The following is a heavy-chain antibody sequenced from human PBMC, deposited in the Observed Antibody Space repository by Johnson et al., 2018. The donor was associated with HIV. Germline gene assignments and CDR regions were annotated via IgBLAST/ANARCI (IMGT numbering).Heavy chain of an antibody. D-gene: IGHD3-10*01. V-gene: IGHV3-7*03. CDR1: GFTFTSHG. CDR2: IKQDGSEK. CDR3: ARTSEWAENRLLWFGELQPDAFDI. Sequence: VQLVESAGAAVQPGRSLRLSCAASGFTFTSHGMHWVRQAPGNGLAWVANIKQDGSEKYYVDSVKGRFTISSDNVKNLLYLKMNSLRAEDTAVFYCARTSEWAENRLLWFGELQPDAFDIWGQGTMVTVSS. J-gene: IGHJ3*02.